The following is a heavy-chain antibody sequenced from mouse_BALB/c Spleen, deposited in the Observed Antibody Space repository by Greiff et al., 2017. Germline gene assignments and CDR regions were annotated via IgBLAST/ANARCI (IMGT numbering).Heavy chain of an antibody. CDR3: ARLEQGNFDY. Sequence: VQLQQSGPELVKPGASVKMSCKATGYTFTDYVISWVKQRTGQGLEWIGEIYPGSGSTYYNEKFKGRATLTADKSSNTAYMQLSSLTSEDSAVYFCARLEQGNFDYWGQGTTLTVSS. J-gene: IGHJ2*01. CDR1: GYTFTDYV. CDR2: IYPGSGST. V-gene: IGHV1-77*01.